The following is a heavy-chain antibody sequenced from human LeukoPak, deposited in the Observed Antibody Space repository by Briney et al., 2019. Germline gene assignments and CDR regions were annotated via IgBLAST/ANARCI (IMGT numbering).Heavy chain of an antibody. CDR1: GFTFDDYG. J-gene: IGHJ6*02. CDR3: ARGCFDYYGMDV. Sequence: GGSLRLSCAASGFTFDDYGMSWVRQAPGKGPEWVSGINWNGGSTGYADSVKGRFTISRDNAKNSLYLQMNSLRAEDTALYYCARGCFDYYGMDVWGQGTTVTVSS. D-gene: IGHD3-16*01. CDR2: INWNGGST. V-gene: IGHV3-20*04.